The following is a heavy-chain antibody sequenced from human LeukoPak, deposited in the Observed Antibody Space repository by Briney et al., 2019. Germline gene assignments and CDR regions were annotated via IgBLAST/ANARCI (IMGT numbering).Heavy chain of an antibody. V-gene: IGHV3-30*04. CDR3: ARGGGSGWYNWFDP. Sequence: GRSLRLSCAASGFTFSSYAMHWVRQAPGKGLEWVAVISYDGSNKYYADSVKGRFTIPRDNSKNTRYLQMNSLSAEDTAVYYCARGGGSGWYNWFDPWGQGTLVTVSS. D-gene: IGHD6-19*01. CDR2: ISYDGSNK. J-gene: IGHJ5*02. CDR1: GFTFSSYA.